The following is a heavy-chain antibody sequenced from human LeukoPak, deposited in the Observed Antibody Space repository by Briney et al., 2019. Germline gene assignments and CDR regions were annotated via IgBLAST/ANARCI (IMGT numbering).Heavy chain of an antibody. J-gene: IGHJ6*02. Sequence: GGSLRLSCASSGFTFSVYGMNWVRQAPGKGLEWVSYISSSSNSIYYADSVKGRFTISRDNAKNSLYLQMNSLRAEDTAVYYCARDLHWYTMVRGVMDVWGQGTTVTVSS. CDR2: ISSSSNSI. D-gene: IGHD3-10*01. CDR1: GFTFSVYG. CDR3: ARDLHWYTMVRGVMDV. V-gene: IGHV3-48*04.